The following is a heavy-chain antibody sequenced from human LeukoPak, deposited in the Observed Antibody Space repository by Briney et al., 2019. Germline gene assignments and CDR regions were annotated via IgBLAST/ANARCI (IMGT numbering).Heavy chain of an antibody. V-gene: IGHV4-34*01. J-gene: IGHJ4*02. Sequence: PSETLSLTCAVYGGSFSGYYWSWIRQPPGKGLEWIGEINHSGSTNYNPSLKSRVTISVDTSKNQFSLKLSSVTAADTAVYYCARDRWARGDYSNGDGSGRTYYFDYWGQGTLVTVSS. CDR2: INHSGST. CDR3: ARDRWARGDYSNGDGSGRTYYFDY. CDR1: GGSFSGYY. D-gene: IGHD4-11*01.